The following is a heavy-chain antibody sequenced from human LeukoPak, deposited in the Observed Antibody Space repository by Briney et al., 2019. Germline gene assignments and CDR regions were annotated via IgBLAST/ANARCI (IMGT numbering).Heavy chain of an antibody. J-gene: IGHJ3*02. CDR3: ARDTSNYGAFDI. V-gene: IGHV1-69*01. CDR1: GGTFSSYA. D-gene: IGHD4-11*01. CDR2: IIPIFGTA. Sequence: SVKVSCKASGGTFSSYAISWVRQAPGQGLEWMGGIIPIFGTANYAQKFQGRVTITADESTSTAYMELSSLRSEDTAVYYCARDTSNYGAFDIWGQGTMVTVSS.